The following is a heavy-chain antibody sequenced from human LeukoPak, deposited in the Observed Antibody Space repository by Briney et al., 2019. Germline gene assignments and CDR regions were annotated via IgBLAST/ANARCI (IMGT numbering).Heavy chain of an antibody. J-gene: IGHJ4*02. CDR2: IKQDGSEK. V-gene: IGHV3-7*03. CDR1: GFTFRGFL. CDR3: ARGLPATLLDY. D-gene: IGHD2-2*01. Sequence: GGSLRLSCAASGFTFRGFLMSWVRQTPGKGLEWVANIKQDGSEKYYADSVKGRFTISRDNAKNSLYLQMNSLRAEDTAIYYCARGLPATLLDYWGQGTLVTVSS.